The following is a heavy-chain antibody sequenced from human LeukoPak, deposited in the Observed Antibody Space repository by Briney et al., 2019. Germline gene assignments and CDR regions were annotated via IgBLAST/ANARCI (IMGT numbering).Heavy chain of an antibody. V-gene: IGHV3-23*01. J-gene: IGHJ6*02. CDR3: AKCEEGYYYYGMDV. Sequence: GGSLRLSCAASGFIFRSYAMSWVRQAPGKGLEWVSVISGSGGSTYYADSVKGRFTISRDNSKNTLYLQMNSLRAEDTAVYYCAKCEEGYYYYGMDVWGQGTTVTVSS. CDR2: ISGSGGST. CDR1: GFIFRSYA.